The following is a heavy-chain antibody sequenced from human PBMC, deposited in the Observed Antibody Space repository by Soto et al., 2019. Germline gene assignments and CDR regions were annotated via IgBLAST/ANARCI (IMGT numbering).Heavy chain of an antibody. CDR2: ISPSTSHI. CDR1: GFTFSSCT. Sequence: EVPLVASGGGLVRPGGSLRLSCAVSGFTFSSCTMNWVRHAPGTGLEWVSSISPSTSHIYYPDSVTGRFTISRDNAKNLVFRQINSLRAEDTVVCYRSGCSGGACPQTYGRDVWGQGTTVTVSS. CDR3: SGCSGGACPQTYGRDV. J-gene: IGHJ6*01. V-gene: IGHV3-21*01. D-gene: IGHD2-15*01.